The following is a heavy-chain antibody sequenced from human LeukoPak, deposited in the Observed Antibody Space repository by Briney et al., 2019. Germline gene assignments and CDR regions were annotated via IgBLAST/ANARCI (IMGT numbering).Heavy chain of an antibody. Sequence: PGGSLRLSCAASGFTFSSYSMNWVRQAPGKGLEWVSFISSSSSYIYYADSVKGRFTISRDNAKNSLYLQMNSLRAEDTAVYYCASPGSVGDTGMPDYWGQGTLVTVSS. J-gene: IGHJ4*02. V-gene: IGHV3-21*01. CDR3: ASPGSVGDTGMPDY. CDR1: GFTFSSYS. CDR2: ISSSSSYI. D-gene: IGHD5-18*01.